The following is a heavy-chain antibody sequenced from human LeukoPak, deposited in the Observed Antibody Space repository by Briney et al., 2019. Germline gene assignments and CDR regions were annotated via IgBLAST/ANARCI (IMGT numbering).Heavy chain of an antibody. CDR2: VFPTGTT. D-gene: IGHD3-16*01. Sequence: SETLSLTCTVSGGSLRSYYWSWIRQPPEKGPEWIGFVFPTGTTNYNPSLKSRVTISIDMSENQFSLKLGSVTAADTAVYYCARNGNYGLGWFDPWGQGILVTVSS. CDR3: ARNGNYGLGWFDP. CDR1: GGSLRSYY. J-gene: IGHJ5*02. V-gene: IGHV4-4*09.